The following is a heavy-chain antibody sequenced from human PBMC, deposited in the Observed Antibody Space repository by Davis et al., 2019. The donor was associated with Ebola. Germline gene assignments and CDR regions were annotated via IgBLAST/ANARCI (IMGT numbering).Heavy chain of an antibody. V-gene: IGHV1-3*01. CDR3: ARDPLYSSSWYGWFDP. D-gene: IGHD6-13*01. CDR1: GGTFSNYA. J-gene: IGHJ5*02. CDR2: INAGNGNT. Sequence: ASVKVSCKASGGTFSNYAISWVRQAPGQGLEWMGWINAGNGNTKYSQKFQGRVTITRDTSASTAYMELSSLRSEDTAVYYCARDPLYSSSWYGWFDPWGQGTLVTVSS.